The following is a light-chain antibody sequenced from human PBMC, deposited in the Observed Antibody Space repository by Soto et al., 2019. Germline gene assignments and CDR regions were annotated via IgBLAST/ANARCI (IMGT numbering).Light chain of an antibody. J-gene: IGKJ1*01. CDR3: QQYGSSPKT. Sequence: EIVLTQSPGTLSLSPGERATLSCRASQSVSSSYLAWYQQKPGQAPRLLIYGASRRAPGIPDRFSGSGSGKGLTRTIRRLEPGYCAVYYCQQYGSSPKTFGQGTKVEIQ. V-gene: IGKV3-20*01. CDR1: QSVSSSY. CDR2: GAS.